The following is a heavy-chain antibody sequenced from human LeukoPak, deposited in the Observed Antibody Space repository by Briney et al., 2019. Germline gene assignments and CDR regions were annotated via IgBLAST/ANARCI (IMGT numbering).Heavy chain of an antibody. CDR2: ISGSGGST. J-gene: IGHJ4*02. CDR1: GFTFSSYA. V-gene: IGHV3-23*01. Sequence: GGSLRLSCAASGFTFSSYAMGWVRQAPGKGLEWVSAISGSGGSTYFADSVKGRFTISRDNRKNSLYLQMSSLRTEDTALYFCAKDIKGSSGWYNLDYWGQGALVTVSS. CDR3: AKDIKGSSGWYNLDY. D-gene: IGHD6-13*01.